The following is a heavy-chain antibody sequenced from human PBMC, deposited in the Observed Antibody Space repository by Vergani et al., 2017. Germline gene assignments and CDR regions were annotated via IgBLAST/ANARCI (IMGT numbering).Heavy chain of an antibody. CDR2: IKQDGSEK. Sequence: EVQLVESGGNLVQPGGSLRLSCAGSGFSFKTYWMTWVRQAPGKGLEWVANIKQDGSEKYYVDSVKGRFTISRDNAESSVSLQMKRVREEDTAVYYCVRYGTGAAQPIDYWGQGILVTVSS. V-gene: IGHV3-7*01. CDR1: GFSFKTYW. D-gene: IGHD1-1*01. CDR3: VRYGTGAAQPIDY. J-gene: IGHJ4*02.